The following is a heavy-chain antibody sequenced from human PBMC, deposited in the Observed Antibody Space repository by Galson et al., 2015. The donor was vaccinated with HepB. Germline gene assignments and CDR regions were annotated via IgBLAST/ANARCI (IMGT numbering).Heavy chain of an antibody. CDR3: ARDYASWSRDY. CDR2: IGSGDHK. Sequence: SLRLSCAASGFTFSPYGMTWVRQAPGKGLEWVSTIGSGDHKFYPDSLKGRFTISRDNDKNSVYLQMTGLSAEDTAVHYCARDYASWSRDYWGQGTLVTVSS. J-gene: IGHJ4*02. D-gene: IGHD6-13*01. V-gene: IGHV3-21*01. CDR1: GFTFSPYG.